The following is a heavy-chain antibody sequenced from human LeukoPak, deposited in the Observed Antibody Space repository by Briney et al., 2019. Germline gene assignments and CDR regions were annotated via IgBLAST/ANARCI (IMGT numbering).Heavy chain of an antibody. Sequence: PGGSLRLSCAASGFTFSSYWMSWVRQAPGKGLEWVANIKQDGSEKYYVDSVKGRFTISRDNAKNSLYLQMNSLRAEDTAVYYCAREGLPPIHGAVTIYYFEYWGQGTLVTVSS. CDR2: IKQDGSEK. V-gene: IGHV3-7*01. J-gene: IGHJ4*02. CDR1: GFTFSSYW. D-gene: IGHD4-17*01. CDR3: AREGLPPIHGAVTIYYFEY.